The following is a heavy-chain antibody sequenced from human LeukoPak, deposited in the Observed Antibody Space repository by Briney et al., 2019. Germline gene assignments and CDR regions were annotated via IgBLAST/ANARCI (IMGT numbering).Heavy chain of an antibody. CDR1: GFTFSSYA. CDR3: ARALRSSSWYGFDY. J-gene: IGHJ4*02. Sequence: GGSLRLSCAASGFTFSSYAMHWVRQAPGKGLEWVAVISYDGSNKYYADSVKGRFTISRDNSENTLYLQMNSLRAEDTAVYYCARALRSSSWYGFDYWGQGTLVTVSS. CDR2: ISYDGSNK. V-gene: IGHV3-30*04. D-gene: IGHD6-13*01.